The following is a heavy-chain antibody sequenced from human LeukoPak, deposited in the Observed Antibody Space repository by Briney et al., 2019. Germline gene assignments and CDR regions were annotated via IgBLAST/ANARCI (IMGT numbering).Heavy chain of an antibody. CDR3: AREFGSASDY. CDR1: GFTFSSYW. CDR2: INTDGSST. D-gene: IGHD3-10*01. J-gene: IGHJ4*02. Sequence: GGSLRLSCAASGFTFSSYWMHWVRQAAGKGLVWVSRINTDGSSTSYADSVKGRFTISRDNAKNTLYLQMNSLRAEDTAVYYRAREFGSASDYWGQGTLLTVSS. V-gene: IGHV3-74*01.